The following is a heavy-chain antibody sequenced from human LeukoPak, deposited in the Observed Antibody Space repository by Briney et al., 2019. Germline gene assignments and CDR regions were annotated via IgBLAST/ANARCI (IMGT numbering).Heavy chain of an antibody. CDR2: ISSSGSTI. CDR1: GFTFSSYE. J-gene: IGHJ5*02. CDR3: ARDASGWSYNWFDP. Sequence: PGESLRLSCAASGFTFSSYEMNWVRQAPGKGLEWVSYISSSGSTIYYADSVKGRFTISRDNAKNSLYLQMNSLRAEDTAVYYCARDASGWSYNWFDPWGQGTLVTVSS. V-gene: IGHV3-48*03. D-gene: IGHD6-19*01.